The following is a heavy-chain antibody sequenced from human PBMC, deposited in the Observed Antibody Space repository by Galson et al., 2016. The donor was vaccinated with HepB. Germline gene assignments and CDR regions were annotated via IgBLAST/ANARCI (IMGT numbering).Heavy chain of an antibody. V-gene: IGHV2-5*02. CDR2: FYWDDDE. CDR1: GFSLSTRGMA. Sequence: PALVKPTQTLTLTCTFSGFSLSTRGMAVGWIRQPPGKALQWLALFYWDDDERYSPSLKNRLTITKDTSKNQVVLTMTNMDPVDTATYYCAHGIYDSSAISYIFDPWGQGTLVTVSS. J-gene: IGHJ5*02. D-gene: IGHD3-22*01. CDR3: AHGIYDSSAISYIFDP.